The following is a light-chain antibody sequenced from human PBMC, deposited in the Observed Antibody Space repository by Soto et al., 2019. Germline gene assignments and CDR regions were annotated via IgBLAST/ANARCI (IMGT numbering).Light chain of an antibody. V-gene: IGLV2-8*01. Sequence: QSALTQPPSASGSPGQSVTISCTGTSSDVGDYNYVSWYQQHPGKAPKLMIYEVSKRPSGVPDRFSGSKSGNTASLTVSGLQAEDEADYYCCSYAGSNNFVFGTGTKLTVL. CDR1: SSDVGDYNY. CDR2: EVS. CDR3: CSYAGSNNFV. J-gene: IGLJ1*01.